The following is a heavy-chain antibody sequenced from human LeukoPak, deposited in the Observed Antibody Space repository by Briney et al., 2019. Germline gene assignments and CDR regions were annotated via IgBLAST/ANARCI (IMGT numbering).Heavy chain of an antibody. Sequence: GGSLRLSCATSGFSFSSYAMTWVRQAPGRGLEWVSSIRPSGDNTYYGDSVKGRFTISRDNSKNTVYLQMNNMRVDDTAVYYCARVAGWHWFDPWGQGTLVTVSS. CDR2: IRPSGDNT. CDR3: ARVAGWHWFDP. D-gene: IGHD6-19*01. CDR1: GFSFSSYA. J-gene: IGHJ5*02. V-gene: IGHV3-23*01.